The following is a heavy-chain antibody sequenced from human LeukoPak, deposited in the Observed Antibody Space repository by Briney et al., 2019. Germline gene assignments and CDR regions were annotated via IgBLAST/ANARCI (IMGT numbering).Heavy chain of an antibody. J-gene: IGHJ4*02. V-gene: IGHV1-2*02. CDR2: IHPESGGT. CDR3: ARLRGGYDSADY. D-gene: IGHD5-12*01. Sequence: ASVKVSCKASGYKFTDYSMHWVRQAPGRGPAWMGWIHPESGGTNSAPEFQGRVTMTRDTSISTVYMELSRLGSDDTAVYYCARLRGGYDSADYWGQGTLVTVSS. CDR1: GYKFTDYS.